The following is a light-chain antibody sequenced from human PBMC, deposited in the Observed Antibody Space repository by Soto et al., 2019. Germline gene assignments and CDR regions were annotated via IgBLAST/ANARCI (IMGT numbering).Light chain of an antibody. V-gene: IGKV3-15*01. CDR3: QQYNNGPVR. CDR1: QSVSSN. J-gene: IGKJ1*01. CDR2: GAS. Sequence: EIVMTQSPATLSVSPGERTTLSCRASQSVSSNLAWYQQKPGQAPRLLIYGASTRATGIPARFSGSGSGTEFTLTISSLQSEDFAVYYWQQYNNGPVRFGQGTKVEIK.